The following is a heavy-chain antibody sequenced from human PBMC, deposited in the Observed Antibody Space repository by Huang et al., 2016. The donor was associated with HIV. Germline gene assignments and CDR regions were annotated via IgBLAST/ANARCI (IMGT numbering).Heavy chain of an antibody. CDR1: GYIFSTYD. J-gene: IGHJ4*02. D-gene: IGHD6-25*01. CDR2: INAGNGNT. CDR3: ARGIAAGDY. V-gene: IGHV1-3*01. Sequence: QVQLVQSGAEVKKPGASVKVSCKASGYIFSTYDKHWVRQAPGKRLEWMGRINAGNGNTKYSQRFQGRVNITRDTAANTAYVELSSLRSEDTGVYYCARGIAAGDYWGQGTLVTVSS.